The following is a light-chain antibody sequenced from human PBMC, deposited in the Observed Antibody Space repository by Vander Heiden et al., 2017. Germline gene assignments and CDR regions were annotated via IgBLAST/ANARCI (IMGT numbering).Light chain of an antibody. CDR2: GAS. CDR3: QQSGSSPQT. CDR1: QSVRRSS. Sequence: EIVLTQSPGTLSLSPGERATLSCSASQSVRRSSLAWYQQKPGRAPRLLIYGASISATGIPDRFSGSGSGTDFTLTISRLEPEDFAVYYCQQSGSSPQTFGQGTKVEIK. J-gene: IGKJ1*01. V-gene: IGKV3-20*01.